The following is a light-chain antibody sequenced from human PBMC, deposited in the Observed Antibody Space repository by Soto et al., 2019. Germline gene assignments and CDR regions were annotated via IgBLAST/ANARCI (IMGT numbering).Light chain of an antibody. J-gene: IGKJ4*01. CDR2: GAS. V-gene: IGKV3-20*01. CDR3: QQYGSSPLT. Sequence: EIVLTQSPGTLSLSPGERATLSCRASQSVSSSYLAWYQQKPGQAPRLLIYGASCRATGIPDRFSGSGSWTDFTLTIRRLEPEDLAVYYCQQYGSSPLTFGGGTKVEIK. CDR1: QSVSSSY.